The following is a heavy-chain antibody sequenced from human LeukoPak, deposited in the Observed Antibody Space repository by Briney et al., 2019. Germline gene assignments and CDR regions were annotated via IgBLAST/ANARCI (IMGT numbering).Heavy chain of an antibody. Sequence: GTSVKVSCKASGFTFSSSAVQWARQARGQRLEWIGWIVVGSGNTNYAQKFQERVTITRDMSTSTAYMELNSLRSEDTAVYYCAAPSLNDILTGPSGAFDIWGQGTMVTVSS. V-gene: IGHV1-58*01. D-gene: IGHD3-9*01. CDR1: GFTFSSSA. CDR3: AAPSLNDILTGPSGAFDI. CDR2: IVVGSGNT. J-gene: IGHJ3*02.